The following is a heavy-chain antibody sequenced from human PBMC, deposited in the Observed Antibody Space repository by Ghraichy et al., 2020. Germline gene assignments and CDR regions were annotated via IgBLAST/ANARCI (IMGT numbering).Heavy chain of an antibody. CDR2: ITGSGGST. V-gene: IGHV3-23*01. D-gene: IGHD5-18*01. J-gene: IGHJ4*02. CDR3: ARGTGYSYGKTALDY. CDR1: GFSFSNYA. Sequence: GGSLRLSCVASGFSFSNYAMSWVRQAPGKGLDWVSGITGSGGSTYSADSVKGRFTISRDNSKNMLYLQMNSLRAEDTAVYYCARGTGYSYGKTALDYWGQGTLVTVSS.